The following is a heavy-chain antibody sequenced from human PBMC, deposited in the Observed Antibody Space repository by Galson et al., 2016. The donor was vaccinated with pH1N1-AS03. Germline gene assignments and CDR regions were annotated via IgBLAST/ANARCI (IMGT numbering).Heavy chain of an antibody. D-gene: IGHD6-19*01. CDR1: GFTFSTYA. Sequence: SLRLSCAASGFTFSTYAMSWVRQAPGKGLEWVSSISGADLSTYYADSVKARFTVSRDNSKNTLYLQMNSLRAEDTAIYYCAREIHFSGPLDYWGQGTLVTVSS. J-gene: IGHJ4*02. CDR3: AREIHFSGPLDY. CDR2: ISGADLST. V-gene: IGHV3-23*01.